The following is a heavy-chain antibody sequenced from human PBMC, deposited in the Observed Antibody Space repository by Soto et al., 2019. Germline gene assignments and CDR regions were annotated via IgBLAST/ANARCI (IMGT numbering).Heavy chain of an antibody. V-gene: IGHV4-4*02. J-gene: IGHJ6*02. D-gene: IGHD3-16*01. CDR1: GGSISSSNW. CDR3: ARFRGGYYTGMDA. Sequence: QVQLQESGPGLVKPSGTLSLTCAVSGGSISSSNWWSWVRQPPGKGLEWIGEIYHSGSTNYNPSLRGQFPNSVNSSRTRFPRRLSPGTAADTAWNYGARFRGGYYTGMDAGGQGTTVT. CDR2: IYHSGST.